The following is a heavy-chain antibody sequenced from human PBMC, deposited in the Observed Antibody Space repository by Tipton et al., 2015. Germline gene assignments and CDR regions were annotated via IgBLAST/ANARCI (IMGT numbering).Heavy chain of an antibody. V-gene: IGHV4-39*07. CDR3: ARSLTGDFDY. D-gene: IGHD1-14*01. CDR2: LYYNGGT. Sequence: TLSLTCTVSGGSMSSSSYYWGWIRQPPGKGLEWIGSLYYNGGTYYNPSLKSRVTISLDTSKKQFSLKLSSVTAADTAVYYCARSLTGDFDYWGQGALVTVSS. J-gene: IGHJ4*02. CDR1: GGSMSSSSYY.